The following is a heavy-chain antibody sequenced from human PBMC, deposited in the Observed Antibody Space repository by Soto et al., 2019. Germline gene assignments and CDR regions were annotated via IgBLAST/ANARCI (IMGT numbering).Heavy chain of an antibody. CDR2: INPATGAA. V-gene: IGHV1-2*02. D-gene: IGHD3-3*01. J-gene: IGHJ3*02. CDR3: ARGGGVGVAGSAAFDM. CDR1: GYPVTAYY. Sequence: QLHLVQSGAVVKKPGASVTVSCSASGYPVTAYYMHWVRQAPGRGLEWMGGINPATGAAKYTQTFPGRATMTRDTSTSTVFMELRGLTSEDPAVFYCARGGGVGVAGSAAFDMWGQGTLVTVSS.